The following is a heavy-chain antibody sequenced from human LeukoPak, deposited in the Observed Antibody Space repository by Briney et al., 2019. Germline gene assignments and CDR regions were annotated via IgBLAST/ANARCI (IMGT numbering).Heavy chain of an antibody. Sequence: SETLSLTCTVSGGSISNYYWNWIRQPPGKGLEWIGHIYYSGSTNSNPSLKSRVTISVDTSKNQFSLKLSSVTAADTAVYYCARAGQFISARPISFDYWGQGTLVTASS. D-gene: IGHD6-6*01. CDR1: GGSISNYY. J-gene: IGHJ4*02. CDR2: IYYSGST. CDR3: ARAGQFISARPISFDY. V-gene: IGHV4-59*01.